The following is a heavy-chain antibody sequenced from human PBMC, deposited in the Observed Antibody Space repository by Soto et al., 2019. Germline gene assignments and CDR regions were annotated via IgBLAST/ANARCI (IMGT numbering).Heavy chain of an antibody. J-gene: IGHJ3*02. CDR1: GFSLSTRAEG. CDR3: AHRHELGSFDI. D-gene: IGHD1-26*01. CDR2: IYWNDDK. Sequence: SGPTLVNPTQTPTLTCTFSGFSLSTRAEGVGWVRQPPGKALEWLALIYWNDDKRYSPSLKNRLTITKDTSKNHVVLTMTNMDPVDTATYYCAHRHELGSFDIWGQGTKVTVSS. V-gene: IGHV2-5*01.